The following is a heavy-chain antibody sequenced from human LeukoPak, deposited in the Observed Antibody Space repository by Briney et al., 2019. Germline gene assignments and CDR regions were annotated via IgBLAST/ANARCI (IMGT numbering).Heavy chain of an antibody. Sequence: GASVKASCKASGYTFTGYYMHWVRQAPGHGLEWRGWINPNSGGTNYAQKFQGRVTMTRDTSISTAYMELSRLRSDDTAVYYCARGRGVRVFLGIYFDYWGQGTLVTVSS. CDR2: INPNSGGT. CDR1: GYTFTGYY. J-gene: IGHJ4*02. V-gene: IGHV1-2*02. CDR3: ARGRGVRVFLGIYFDY. D-gene: IGHD7-27*01.